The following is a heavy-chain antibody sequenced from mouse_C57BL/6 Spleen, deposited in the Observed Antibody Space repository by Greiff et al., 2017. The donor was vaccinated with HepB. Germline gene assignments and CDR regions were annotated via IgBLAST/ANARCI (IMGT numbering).Heavy chain of an antibody. CDR1: GFTFSDYG. J-gene: IGHJ2*01. D-gene: IGHD2-12*01. CDR3: ARHAYEGFDY. CDR2: ISNLAYSI. V-gene: IGHV5-15*01. Sequence: EVKLVESGGGLVQPGGSLKLSCAASGFTFSDYGMAWVRQAPRKGPEWVAFISNLAYSIYYADTVTGRFTISRENAKNTLSLEMSSLRSEDTAMYYCARHAYEGFDYWGQGTTLTVSS.